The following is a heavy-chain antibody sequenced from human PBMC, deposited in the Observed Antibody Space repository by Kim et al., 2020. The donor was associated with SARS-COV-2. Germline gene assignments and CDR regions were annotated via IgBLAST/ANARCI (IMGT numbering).Heavy chain of an antibody. V-gene: IGHV4-59*13. J-gene: IGHJ6*02. CDR2: MFYGGAT. CDR1: GGPITEYY. CDR3: ASSRDDYNYGMDV. Sequence: SDTLSLTCSVFGGPITEYYWTWIRQPPGKGLEWIGYMFYGGATKYNPSLKSRVALSVDTSKNQFSLRLGSVTAADTAMYYCASSRDDYNYGMDVWGHGT.